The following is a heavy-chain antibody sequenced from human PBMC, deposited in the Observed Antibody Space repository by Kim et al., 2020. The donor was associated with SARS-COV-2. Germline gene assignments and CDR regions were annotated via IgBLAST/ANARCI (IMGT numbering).Heavy chain of an antibody. Sequence: VNGRYTISRDNAKNSLYLQMTSLRAEDTAVYYCSRDPMPMNTVTTNGMDVWGQGTTVTVSS. V-gene: IGHV3-21*01. D-gene: IGHD4-17*01. J-gene: IGHJ6*02. CDR3: SRDPMPMNTVTTNGMDV.